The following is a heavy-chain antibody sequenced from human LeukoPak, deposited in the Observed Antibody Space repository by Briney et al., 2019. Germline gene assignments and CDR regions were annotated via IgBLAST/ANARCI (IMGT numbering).Heavy chain of an antibody. V-gene: IGHV3-23*01. Sequence: PGGSLRLSCAASGFTFSSYAMSWVRQAPGKGLEWVSAISGSGGSTYYADSVKGRFTISRDNSKNTLYLQMNSLRAEDTAVYYCAKVGDCSSTSCYSPFDYWGQGTLVTVSS. D-gene: IGHD2-2*01. CDR1: GFTFSSYA. CDR3: AKVGDCSSTSCYSPFDY. J-gene: IGHJ4*02. CDR2: ISGSGGST.